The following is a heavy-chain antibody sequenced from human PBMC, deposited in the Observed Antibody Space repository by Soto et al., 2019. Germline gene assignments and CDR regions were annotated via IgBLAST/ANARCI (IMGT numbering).Heavy chain of an antibody. CDR1: GYTFTSYA. D-gene: IGHD3-10*01. CDR3: ARDYGSGSYHSNWFDP. J-gene: IGHJ5*02. CDR2: INAGNGNT. V-gene: IGHV1-3*01. Sequence: GASVKVSCKASGYTFTSYAMHWVRQAPGQRLEWMGWINAGNGNTKYSQKFQGRVTITRDTSASTAYMELSSLRSEDTAVYYCARDYGSGSYHSNWFDPWGQGTLVTVSS.